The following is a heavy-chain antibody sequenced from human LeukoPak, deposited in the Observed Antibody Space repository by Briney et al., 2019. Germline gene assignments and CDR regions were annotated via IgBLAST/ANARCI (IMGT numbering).Heavy chain of an antibody. D-gene: IGHD3-10*01. CDR1: GYTFTSYG. V-gene: IGHV1-8*01. CDR2: MSPNSGNT. J-gene: IGHJ4*02. Sequence: ASVKVSCKSSGYTFTSYGISWVRQAPGQGLEWMGWMSPNSGNTGYAQKFQGRVTLTRNTSISTAYMELSSLRSEDTAVYYCARGLARHYYGTGSSNYWGQGTLVTVSS. CDR3: ARGLARHYYGTGSSNY.